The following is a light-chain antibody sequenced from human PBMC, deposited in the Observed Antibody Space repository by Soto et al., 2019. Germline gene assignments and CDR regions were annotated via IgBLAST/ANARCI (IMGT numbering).Light chain of an antibody. CDR3: HQTYSTQWT. V-gene: IGKV1-39*01. Sequence: DIQMPQSTTSPSASVGDRVTITCRASQTIINHLNWYQQKPGKAPKLLIYTASSLQSGVPSRFSGSGSGTDFTLTIISLQPEDFATYYCHQTYSTQWTFGQGTKVDIK. CDR1: QTIINH. J-gene: IGKJ1*01. CDR2: TAS.